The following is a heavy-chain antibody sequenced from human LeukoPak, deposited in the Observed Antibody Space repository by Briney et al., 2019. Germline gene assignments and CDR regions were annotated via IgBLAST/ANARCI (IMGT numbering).Heavy chain of an antibody. CDR1: GYTFTIYG. CDR3: ARDNGDYNFDY. D-gene: IGHD4-17*01. V-gene: IGHV1-18*01. CDR2: ISAYNGNT. J-gene: IGHJ4*02. Sequence: ASVKVSFKASGYTFTIYGISWVRQAPGQGLEWMGWISAYNGNTNYAQKFQGRITLTTDASTRTTFMELRSLRSDDTAVYYCARDNGDYNFDYWGQGTLVTVSS.